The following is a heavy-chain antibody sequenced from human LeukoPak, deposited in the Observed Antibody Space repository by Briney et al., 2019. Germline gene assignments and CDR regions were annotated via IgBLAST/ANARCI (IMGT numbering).Heavy chain of an antibody. CDR2: INHSGST. V-gene: IGHV4-34*01. CDR3: ARGSYDSSGYYWFDP. Sequence: SETLSLTCAVYGGSFSDYYWSWIRQPPGKGLEWIGEINHSGSTNYNPSLKRRVTISVDTSKNQFSLKLSSVTAADTAVYYCARGSYDSSGYYWFDPWGQGTLVTVSS. CDR1: GGSFSDYY. D-gene: IGHD3-22*01. J-gene: IGHJ5*02.